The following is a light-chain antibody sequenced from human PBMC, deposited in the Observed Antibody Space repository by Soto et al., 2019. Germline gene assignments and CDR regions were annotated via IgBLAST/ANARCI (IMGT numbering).Light chain of an antibody. V-gene: IGKV3-11*01. CDR3: QQRSNWPPLT. J-gene: IGKJ4*01. CDR2: DAS. Sequence: EIVLTQSPATLSLSPGERATLSCRASQSVSSYLAWYQQKPGQAPRLLIYDASNMSTGIPARFSGSGSGTDFTLTISSLETEDFAVYYCQQRSNWPPLTFGGGTKVEIK. CDR1: QSVSSY.